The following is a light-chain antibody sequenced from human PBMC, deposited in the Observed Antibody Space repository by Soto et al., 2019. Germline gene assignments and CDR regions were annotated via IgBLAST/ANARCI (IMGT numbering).Light chain of an antibody. CDR2: DAS. CDR1: QTINNF. CDR3: QQRSTGT. J-gene: IGKJ4*01. V-gene: IGKV3-11*01. Sequence: EIVLTQSPATLSLSPGERATLSCRASQTINNFLAWYQQKPGQAPRLLIYDASTRAPGIPGRFSGSGSGTDFTLTITSLEPDDFAVYHCQQRSTGTFGGETKVDIK.